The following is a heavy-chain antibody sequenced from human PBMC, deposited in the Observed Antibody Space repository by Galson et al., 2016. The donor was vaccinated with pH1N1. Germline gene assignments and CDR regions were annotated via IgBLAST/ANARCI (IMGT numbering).Heavy chain of an antibody. CDR2: VSGDATRT. CDR1: GFIFSNYA. Sequence: SLRLSCAASGFIFSNYAISWVRQAPGKGLEWVSVVSGDATRTYYADSVKGRFTISRDNSKNTLYLQMNSLRVDETAVYDCAKDGPPGSSGWSSYYFDSWGQGTLVTVS. J-gene: IGHJ4*02. CDR3: AKDGPPGSSGWSSYYFDS. D-gene: IGHD6-19*01. V-gene: IGHV3-23*01.